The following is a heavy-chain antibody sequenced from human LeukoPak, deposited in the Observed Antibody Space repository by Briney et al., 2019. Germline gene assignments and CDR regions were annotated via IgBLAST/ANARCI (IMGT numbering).Heavy chain of an antibody. CDR3: ARVGSGWSGCFDF. CDR1: GGSVSSGSYY. Sequence: PSETLSLTCTVSGGSVSSGSYYWSWIRQPPGKGLEWIGYIYYSGSTTYNPSLDSRVTISVDTSKSQFSLKLNSVTAADTAVYYCARVGSGWSGCFDFWGQGALVTVSS. J-gene: IGHJ4*02. D-gene: IGHD3-3*01. CDR2: IYYSGST. V-gene: IGHV4-61*01.